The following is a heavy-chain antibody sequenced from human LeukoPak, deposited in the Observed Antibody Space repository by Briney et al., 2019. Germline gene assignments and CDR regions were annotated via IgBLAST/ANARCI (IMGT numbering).Heavy chain of an antibody. Sequence: SETLSLTCTVSGGSISSYYWSWIRQPPGKGLEWIGYIYYSGSTDYNPSLESRVTISVDKSKNQFSLKLSSVTAADTAVYYCARGFYGSGSYYSPGFHAFDVWGQGTMVTVSS. D-gene: IGHD3-10*01. CDR1: GGSISSYY. J-gene: IGHJ3*01. CDR2: IYYSGST. V-gene: IGHV4-59*12. CDR3: ARGFYGSGSYYSPGFHAFDV.